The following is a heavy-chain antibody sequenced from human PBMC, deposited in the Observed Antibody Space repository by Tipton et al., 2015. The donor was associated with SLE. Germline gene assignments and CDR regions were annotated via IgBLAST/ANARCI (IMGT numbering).Heavy chain of an antibody. CDR1: GFTVSSNY. J-gene: IGHJ4*02. Sequence: GSLRLSCAASGFTVSSNYMSWVRQAPGKGLEWVSVIYSGGSTYYADSVKGRFTISRDNSKNTPYLQMNSLRAEDTAVYYCARTVPRIAAAGKGDYWGQGTLVTVSS. V-gene: IGHV3-66*02. CDR2: IYSGGST. D-gene: IGHD6-13*01. CDR3: ARTVPRIAAAGKGDY.